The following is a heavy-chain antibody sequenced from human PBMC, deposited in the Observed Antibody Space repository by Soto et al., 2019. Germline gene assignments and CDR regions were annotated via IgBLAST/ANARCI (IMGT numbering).Heavy chain of an antibody. V-gene: IGHV1-46*01. CDR2: INPSLGTA. Sequence: GXSVKVSCKASVYTFTSYHMHWVRQAPGQGLEWVGIINPSLGTANYAQKFQGRVAMTWDTSTTTVYMELSSLRSDDTAVYYCARAPYSRTSFHFDFWGQGTLVTVSS. J-gene: IGHJ4*02. D-gene: IGHD3-22*01. CDR1: VYTFTSYH. CDR3: ARAPYSRTSFHFDF.